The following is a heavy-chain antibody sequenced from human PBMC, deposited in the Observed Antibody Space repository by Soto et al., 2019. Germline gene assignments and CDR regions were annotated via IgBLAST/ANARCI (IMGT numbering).Heavy chain of an antibody. CDR2: INAGNGNT. Sequence: QVQLVQSGAEEKKPGASVKVSCKASGYTFTSYAMHWVRQAPGQRLEWMGWINAGNGNTKYSQKFQGRVTITRDTPASTASMELSSLRSEDTAVYYCARGGGWYVWFDPWGQGTLVTVSS. J-gene: IGHJ5*02. V-gene: IGHV1-3*05. CDR1: GYTFTSYA. CDR3: ARGGGWYVWFDP. D-gene: IGHD6-19*01.